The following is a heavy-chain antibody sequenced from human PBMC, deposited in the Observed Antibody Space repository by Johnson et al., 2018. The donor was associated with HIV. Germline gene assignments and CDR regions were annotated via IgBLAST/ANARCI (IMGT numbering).Heavy chain of an antibody. CDR1: GFTFSSYA. D-gene: IGHD5-12*01. J-gene: IGHJ3*02. Sequence: VQLVESGGGLVQPGGSLRLSCAASGFTFSSYAMSWVRQAPGKGLEWVANIKQDGSEKYYVDSVKGRFTISRDNAKNSLYLQMNSLRAEDTAVYYCSRHSPRGRSGYDAFDIWGQGTIVTVSS. CDR3: SRHSPRGRSGYDAFDI. V-gene: IGHV3-7*05. CDR2: IKQDGSEK.